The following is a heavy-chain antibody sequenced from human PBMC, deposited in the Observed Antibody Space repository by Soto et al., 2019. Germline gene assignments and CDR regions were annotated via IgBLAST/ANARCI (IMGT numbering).Heavy chain of an antibody. D-gene: IGHD3-10*01. CDR1: GFTFSSYA. CDR3: ARDRVTMVRGSTGYYGMDV. Sequence: GGFLRLSCAASGFTFSSYAMHWVRQAPGKGLEWVAVISYDGSNKYYADSVKGRFTISRDNSKNTLYLQMNSLRAEDTAVYYCARDRVTMVRGSTGYYGMDVWGQGTTVTVSS. V-gene: IGHV3-30-3*01. CDR2: ISYDGSNK. J-gene: IGHJ6*02.